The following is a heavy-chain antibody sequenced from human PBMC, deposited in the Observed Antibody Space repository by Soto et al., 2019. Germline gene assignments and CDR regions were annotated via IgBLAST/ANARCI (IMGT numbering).Heavy chain of an antibody. CDR3: TRDPVDILTGYYSGGYYYMDV. J-gene: IGHJ6*03. Sequence: GGSLRLSCTASGFTFGYYAMSWFRQAPGKGLEWVGFIRSKAYGGTTEYAASVKGRFTISRDDSKSIAYLQMNSLKTEDTAVYYCTRDPVDILTGYYSGGYYYMDVWGKGTTVTVSS. D-gene: IGHD3-9*01. CDR1: GFTFGYYA. CDR2: IRSKAYGGTT. V-gene: IGHV3-49*03.